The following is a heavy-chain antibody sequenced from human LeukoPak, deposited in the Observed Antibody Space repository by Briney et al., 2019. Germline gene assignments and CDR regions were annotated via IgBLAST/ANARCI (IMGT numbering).Heavy chain of an antibody. J-gene: IGHJ4*02. V-gene: IGHV4-34*01. CDR3: ASSKSIVDY. CDR1: GGSFSGYY. CDR2: INHSGST. Sequence: PSETLSLTCAVYGGSFSGYYWSWIRQSPGKGLEWIGEINHSGSTNYNPSLKSRVTISVDTSKNQFSLKLNSVTAADTAVYYCASSKSIVDYWGQGTLVTVSS. D-gene: IGHD2-2*01.